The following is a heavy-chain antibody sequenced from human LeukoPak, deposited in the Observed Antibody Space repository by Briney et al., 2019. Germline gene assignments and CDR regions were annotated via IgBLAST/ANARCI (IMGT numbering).Heavy chain of an antibody. J-gene: IGHJ4*02. Sequence: ASVKVSCKASGYTFTSYAMHWVRQAPGQRLEWMGWINAGNGNTKYSQKFQGRVTITRDISASTAYMELSSLRSEDTAVYYCARDGWGSSWPDYWGQGTLVTVSS. CDR2: INAGNGNT. D-gene: IGHD6-13*01. CDR1: GYTFTSYA. V-gene: IGHV1-3*01. CDR3: ARDGWGSSWPDY.